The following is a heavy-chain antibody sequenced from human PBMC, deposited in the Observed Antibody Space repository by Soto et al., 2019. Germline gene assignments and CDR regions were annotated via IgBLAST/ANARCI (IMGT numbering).Heavy chain of an antibody. V-gene: IGHV3-21*01. J-gene: IGHJ3*02. CDR2: ISSSSSYI. Sequence: TGGSLRLSCAASGFTFSSYSMNWVRQAPGKGLEWVSSISSSSSYIYYADSVKGRFTISRDNAKNSLYLQMNSLRAEDTAVYYCARDLSEGYYDFLAFDIWGQGTMVTVSS. D-gene: IGHD3-3*01. CDR3: ARDLSEGYYDFLAFDI. CDR1: GFTFSSYS.